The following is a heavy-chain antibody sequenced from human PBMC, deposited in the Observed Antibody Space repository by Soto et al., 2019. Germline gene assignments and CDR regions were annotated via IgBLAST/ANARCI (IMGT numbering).Heavy chain of an antibody. D-gene: IGHD1-7*01. CDR1: GDSISNSY. Sequence: SETPSLTRTVSGDSISNSYWSWIRQPPGKGQEWIGYIYYSGTNNYNSSLKSRVTMSVGTSKNQGSLKLSSVTAADTAVYYCARSSNYTCTSWDPWGQGTLVTVSS. J-gene: IGHJ5*02. CDR3: ARSSNYTCTSWDP. V-gene: IGHV4-59*01. CDR2: IYYSGTN.